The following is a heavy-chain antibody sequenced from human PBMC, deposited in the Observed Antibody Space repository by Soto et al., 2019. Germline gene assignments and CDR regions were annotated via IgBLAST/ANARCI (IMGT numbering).Heavy chain of an antibody. D-gene: IGHD3-3*01. CDR1: GFTFSSYS. Sequence: PGGSLRLSCAASGFTFSSYSMNWVRQAPGKGLEWVSYISSSSSTIYYADSVKGRFTISRDNAKNSLYLQMNSLRDEDTAVYYCARGPLGFWSGYVSDAYYYGMDVWGQGNPGHRLL. J-gene: IGHJ6*02. CDR3: ARGPLGFWSGYVSDAYYYGMDV. V-gene: IGHV3-48*02. CDR2: ISSSSSTI.